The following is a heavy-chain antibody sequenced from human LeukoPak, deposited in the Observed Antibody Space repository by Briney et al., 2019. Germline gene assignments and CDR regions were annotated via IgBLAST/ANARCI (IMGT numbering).Heavy chain of an antibody. Sequence: GGSLRLSCAVSGFTFSNYWMSWVRQAPGKGLEWVANIKQDGSEKHYVDSVKGRFTISRDNAKNSLYLQMISLRAEDTAVYYCARDRAMFDYWGQGTLVTVSS. CDR2: IKQDGSEK. CDR1: GFTFSNYW. D-gene: IGHD2-2*01. J-gene: IGHJ4*02. V-gene: IGHV3-7*04. CDR3: ARDRAMFDY.